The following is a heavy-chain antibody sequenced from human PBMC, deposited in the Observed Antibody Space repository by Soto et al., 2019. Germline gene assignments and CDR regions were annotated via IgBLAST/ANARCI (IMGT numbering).Heavy chain of an antibody. CDR1: GFTFSSYC. D-gene: IGHD2-15*01. J-gene: IGHJ4*02. Sequence: PGGSLRLSCAASGFTFSSYCMSWVRQAPGKGLEWVANIKKNGSNKYYVDSVKGRFTISRDNAKNSLYLQMNSLRAEDTAVYYCARDGHYCSGGSCYRYWGQGTLVTVSS. CDR3: ARDGHYCSGGSCYRY. V-gene: IGHV3-7*05. CDR2: IKKNGSNK.